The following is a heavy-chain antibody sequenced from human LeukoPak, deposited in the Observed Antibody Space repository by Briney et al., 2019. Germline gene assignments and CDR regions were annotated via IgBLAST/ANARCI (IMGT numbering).Heavy chain of an antibody. V-gene: IGHV3-30*03. CDR2: VSYDESSI. CDR3: ARDFYGVDY. J-gene: IGHJ4*02. Sequence: SGGSLRLSCAASGFTFSTYGMHWVRQAPGKGLEWVAVVSYDESSIYYADSVKGRFTISRDDSKNTLYLHMNSLGADDAAVYYCARDFYGVDYWGQGTLVTVSS. CDR1: GFTFSTYG. D-gene: IGHD2/OR15-2a*01.